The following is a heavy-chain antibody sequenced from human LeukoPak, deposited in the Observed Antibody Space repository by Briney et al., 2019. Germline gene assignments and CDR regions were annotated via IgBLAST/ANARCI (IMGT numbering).Heavy chain of an antibody. V-gene: IGHV1-3*01. CDR1: GYTFTRYA. CDR3: ARANDFSRSYYSGMDV. CDR2: INAGNGNT. Sequence: ASVKVSCKASGYTFTRYAMHWVGQAPGQRLEWMGWINAGNGNTKYSQKFQGRVTIIRDTSASTAYMELSSLRSEDTAVYYCARANDFSRSYYSGMDVWGQGTTVTVSS. D-gene: IGHD3-3*01. J-gene: IGHJ6*02.